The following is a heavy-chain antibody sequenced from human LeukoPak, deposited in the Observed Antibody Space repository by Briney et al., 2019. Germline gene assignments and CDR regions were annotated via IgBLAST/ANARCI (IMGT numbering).Heavy chain of an antibody. V-gene: IGHV4-59*08. D-gene: IGHD1-1*01. CDR1: GGSISTYY. Sequence: SETLSLTCTVSGGSISTYYWNWIRQPPGQGLERIGYVSYSGSTSYNPSLKSRVTISVDTSKNQFSLKLTSVTAADTAVYYCARPGRDDTDDWNFDLWGRGTLVTVSS. CDR3: ARPGRDDTDDWNFDL. CDR2: VSYSGST. J-gene: IGHJ2*01.